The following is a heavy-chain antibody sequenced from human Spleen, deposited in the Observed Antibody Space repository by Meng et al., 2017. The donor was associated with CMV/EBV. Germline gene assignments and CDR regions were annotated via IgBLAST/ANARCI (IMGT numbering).Heavy chain of an antibody. CDR1: GFTFSSYS. CDR3: ARDFLGQFYLYAMDV. Sequence: GESLKISCAASGFTFSSYSINWVRQAPGKGLEWVSSITSSSSYIYYADSVKGRFTISRDDAKNSLYLQMNSLRAEDTAVYYCARDFLGQFYLYAMDVWGQGTTVTVSS. V-gene: IGHV3-21*01. D-gene: IGHD3-16*01. J-gene: IGHJ6*02. CDR2: ITSSSSYI.